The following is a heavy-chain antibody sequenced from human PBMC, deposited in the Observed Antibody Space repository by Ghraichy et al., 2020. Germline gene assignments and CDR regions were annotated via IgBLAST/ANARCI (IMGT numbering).Heavy chain of an antibody. CDR2: ISSSGSTI. V-gene: IGHV3-11*01. Sequence: GGSLRLSCAASGFTFSDYYMSWIRQAPGKGLEWVSYISSSGSTIYYADSVKGRFTITRDNAKNSLYLQMNSLGADDTAVYYCARVPNSGSYPCRVDYWGQGTLVTVSS. D-gene: IGHD1-26*01. CDR1: GFTFSDYY. J-gene: IGHJ4*02. CDR3: ARVPNSGSYPCRVDY.